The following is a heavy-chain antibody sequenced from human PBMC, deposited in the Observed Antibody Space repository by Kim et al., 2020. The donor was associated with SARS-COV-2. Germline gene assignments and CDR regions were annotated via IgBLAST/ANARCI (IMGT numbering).Heavy chain of an antibody. J-gene: IGHJ2*01. D-gene: IGHD4-4*01. Sequence: SETLSLTCTVSGGSISSYYWSWIRQPPGKGLEWIGYIYYSGSTNYNPSLKSRVTISVDTSKNQFSLKLSSVTAADTAVYYCARAHSTYWYFDLWGRGTLV. V-gene: IGHV4-59*01. CDR3: ARAHSTYWYFDL. CDR1: GGSISSYY. CDR2: IYYSGST.